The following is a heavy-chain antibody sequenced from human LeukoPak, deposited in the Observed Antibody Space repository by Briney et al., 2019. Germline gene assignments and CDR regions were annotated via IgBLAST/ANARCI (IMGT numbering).Heavy chain of an antibody. V-gene: IGHV3-74*01. J-gene: IGHJ1*01. Sequence: GGSLRLSCAASGFTFSSYWMHWVRQAPGKGLVWVSRIKSDGSSISYADSVKGRFTISRDNAKNTLYLQMNSLRAEDTAVYYCARETGAQRWLQSGEEYLQHWGQGTLVTVSS. CDR1: GFTFSSYW. CDR3: ARETGAQRWLQSGEEYLQH. D-gene: IGHD5-24*01. CDR2: IKSDGSSI.